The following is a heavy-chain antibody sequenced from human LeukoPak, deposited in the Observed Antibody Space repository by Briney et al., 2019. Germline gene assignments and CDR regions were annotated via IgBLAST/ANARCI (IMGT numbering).Heavy chain of an antibody. Sequence: ASVKVSCKAFGYTFTNYGISWVRQAPGQGLEWMGWISAYNGNTNYAQKLQGRVTMTTDTSTSTAYMELRSLRSDDTAVYYCARDGGAYCGGDCYRFDYWAQGTLVTVSS. J-gene: IGHJ4*02. D-gene: IGHD2-21*02. CDR3: ARDGGAYCGGDCYRFDY. CDR1: GYTFTNYG. V-gene: IGHV1-18*01. CDR2: ISAYNGNT.